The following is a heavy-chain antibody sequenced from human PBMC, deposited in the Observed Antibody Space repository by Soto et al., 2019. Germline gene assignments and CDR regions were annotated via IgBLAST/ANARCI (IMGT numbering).Heavy chain of an antibody. CDR3: ASAFGGSGWYKFFDY. D-gene: IGHD6-19*01. V-gene: IGHV5-51*01. J-gene: IGHJ4*02. Sequence: GESLKISCKGSGYSFTSYWIGWVRQMPGKGLEWMGIIYPGDSDTRYSPSFQGQVTISADKSISTAYLQWSSLKASDTAMYYCASAFGGSGWYKFFDYWGQGTLVTVSS. CDR2: IYPGDSDT. CDR1: GYSFTSYW.